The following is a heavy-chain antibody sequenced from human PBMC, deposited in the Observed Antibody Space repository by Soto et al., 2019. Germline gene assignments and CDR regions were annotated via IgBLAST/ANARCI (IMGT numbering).Heavy chain of an antibody. J-gene: IGHJ4*02. CDR3: ARDPTGYSSGWYYFDY. Sequence: VASVKVSCKGSGYTFTGYYMHWVRQAPGQGLEWMGWINPNSGGTNYAQKFQGRVTMTRDTSISTAYMELSRLRSDDTAVYYCARDPTGYSSGWYYFDYWGQGTLVTVSS. CDR1: GYTFTGYY. D-gene: IGHD6-19*01. CDR2: INPNSGGT. V-gene: IGHV1-2*02.